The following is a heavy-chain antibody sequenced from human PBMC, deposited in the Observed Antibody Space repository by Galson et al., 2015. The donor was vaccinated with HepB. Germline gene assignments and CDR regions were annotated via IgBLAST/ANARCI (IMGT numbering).Heavy chain of an antibody. CDR1: GFTFSTYV. V-gene: IGHV3-23*01. CDR3: AKSPGSRNSAIYHSDAFDI. D-gene: IGHD2/OR15-2a*01. Sequence: SLRLSCAASGFTFSTYVMTWVRQAPGKGLEWISTISVTGDSTYYTDSVKGRFTISRDNSKNTLYLQMNSLRAEDTALYYCAKSPGSRNSAIYHSDAFDIWGQGTMVTVSS. CDR2: ISVTGDST. J-gene: IGHJ3*02.